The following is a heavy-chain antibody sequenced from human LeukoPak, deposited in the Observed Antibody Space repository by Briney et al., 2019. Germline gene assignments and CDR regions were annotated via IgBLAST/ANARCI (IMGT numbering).Heavy chain of an antibody. J-gene: IGHJ6*03. CDR3: ARNGITMVRGAANYYMDV. CDR2: IYTSGST. Sequence: SETLSLTCTVSGGSISSYYWSWIRQPAGKGLEWIGRIYTSGSTNYNPSLKSRVTMSVDTSKNQFSLKLSSVTAADTAVYYCARNGITMVRGAANYYMDVWGKGTTVTISS. V-gene: IGHV4-4*07. CDR1: GGSISSYY. D-gene: IGHD3-10*01.